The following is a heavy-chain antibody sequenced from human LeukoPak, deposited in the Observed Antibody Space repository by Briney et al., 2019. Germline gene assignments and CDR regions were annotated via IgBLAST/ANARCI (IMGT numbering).Heavy chain of an antibody. CDR2: INHSGST. Sequence: SETLSLTCAIYGGSFSGYYWSWIRQPPGKGLEWIGKINHSGSTNYNPSLKSRVTISVDTSKNQVSLKLSSVTAADTAVYYCAVTDVLTGYPYYFDYWGQGTLDTVSS. CDR1: GGSFSGYY. D-gene: IGHD3-9*01. V-gene: IGHV4-34*01. J-gene: IGHJ4*02. CDR3: AVTDVLTGYPYYFDY.